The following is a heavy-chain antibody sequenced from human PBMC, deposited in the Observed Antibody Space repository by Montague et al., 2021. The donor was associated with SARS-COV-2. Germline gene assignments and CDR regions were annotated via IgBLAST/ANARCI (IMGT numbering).Heavy chain of an antibody. V-gene: IGHV3-23*01. CDR3: VKGLMGRLY. Sequence: SLRLSCAASGFTFGNSAMSWVRQAPGKRLEWVSVISGTGGTTYDADSVKGRFIISRDNSKSTLYLQMNSPTSEDTGIYYCVKGLMGRLYWGQGTLVSVSS. CDR1: GFTFGNSA. J-gene: IGHJ4*02. D-gene: IGHD2-8*01. CDR2: ISGTGGTT.